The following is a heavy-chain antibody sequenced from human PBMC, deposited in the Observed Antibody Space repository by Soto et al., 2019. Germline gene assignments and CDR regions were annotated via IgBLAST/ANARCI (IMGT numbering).Heavy chain of an antibody. CDR2: MNPNSGNT. CDR3: ARGDTMVRDYYYYYYMDV. Sequence: ASVKVSCKASGYTFTSYDINWVRQATGQGLEWMGWMNPNSGNTGYAQKFQDRVTMTRNTSISTAYMELSSLRSEDTAVYYCARGDTMVRDYYYYYYMDVWGKGTTVTVSS. J-gene: IGHJ6*03. CDR1: GYTFTSYD. V-gene: IGHV1-8*01. D-gene: IGHD3-10*01.